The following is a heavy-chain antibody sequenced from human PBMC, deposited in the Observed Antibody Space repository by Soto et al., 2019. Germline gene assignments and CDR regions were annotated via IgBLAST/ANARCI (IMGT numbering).Heavy chain of an antibody. J-gene: IGHJ4*02. CDR1: GFTFSSNW. D-gene: IGHD6-19*01. Sequence: EVQLVESGGGLVQPGGSLRLSCAASGFTFSSNWMHWVRQGPGKGLVWVSRIDNDGSSRDYADSVKGRFTISRDNAKNTRDLEMSSLSGEDTAVYSCATGSDWYSPDYWGQGTLVTVSS. CDR3: ATGSDWYSPDY. CDR2: IDNDGSSR. V-gene: IGHV3-74*02.